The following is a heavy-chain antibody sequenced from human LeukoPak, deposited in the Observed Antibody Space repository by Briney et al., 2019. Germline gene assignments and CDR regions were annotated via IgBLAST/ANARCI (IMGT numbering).Heavy chain of an antibody. CDR1: GGSISSYY. D-gene: IGHD3-10*01. J-gene: IGHJ4*02. CDR3: ARHPEAEYGSGSYYDY. V-gene: IGHV4-59*08. CDR2: IYYSGNT. Sequence: PSETLSLTCTVSGGSISSYYWSWIRQPPGKGLEWIGYIYYSGNTNYNPSLKSRVTISVDTSKNQFSLKLSSVTAADTAVYYCARHPEAEYGSGSYYDYWGQGTLVTVSS.